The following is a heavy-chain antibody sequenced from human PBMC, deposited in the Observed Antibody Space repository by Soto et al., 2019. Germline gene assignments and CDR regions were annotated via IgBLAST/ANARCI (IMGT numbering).Heavy chain of an antibody. CDR1: GFTFSGSA. V-gene: IGHV3-73*01. CDR3: IRGYSGYDPRGVNYYYYYMDV. D-gene: IGHD5-12*01. CDR2: IRSKANSYAT. Sequence: GGSLRLSCAASGFTFSGSAMHWVRQASGKGLEWVGRIRSKANSYATAYAASVKGRFTISRDDSKNTAYLQMNSLKTEDTAVYYCIRGYSGYDPRGVNYYYYYMDVWGKGTTVTVSS. J-gene: IGHJ6*03.